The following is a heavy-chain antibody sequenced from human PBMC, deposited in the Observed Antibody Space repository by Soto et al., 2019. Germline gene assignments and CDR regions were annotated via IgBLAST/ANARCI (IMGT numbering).Heavy chain of an antibody. D-gene: IGHD2-15*01. Sequence: PGGSLRLSCAASGFTFSNAWMSWVRQAPGKGLEWVGRIKSKTDGGTTDYAAPVKGRFTISRDDSKNTLYLQMNSLKTEDTAVYYCTTDRTCSGGSCWKNYYYYYMDVWGKGTTVTVSS. CDR3: TTDRTCSGGSCWKNYYYYYMDV. CDR2: IKSKTDGGTT. J-gene: IGHJ6*03. V-gene: IGHV3-15*01. CDR1: GFTFSNAW.